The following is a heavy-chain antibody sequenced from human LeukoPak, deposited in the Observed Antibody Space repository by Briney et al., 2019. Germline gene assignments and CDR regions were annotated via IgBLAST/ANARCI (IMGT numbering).Heavy chain of an antibody. CDR1: GGSISNYY. D-gene: IGHD3-9*01. V-gene: IGHV4-59*01. J-gene: IGHJ4*02. CDR3: ASSVLRYSRNEYYFDY. Sequence: PSETLSLTCTVSGGSISNYYWSWIRQPPGKGLEWIGYIYYSGSTNYNPSLKSRVTISVDTSKNQFSLKLSSVTAADTAVYYCASSVLRYSRNEYYFDYWGQGTLVTVSS. CDR2: IYYSGST.